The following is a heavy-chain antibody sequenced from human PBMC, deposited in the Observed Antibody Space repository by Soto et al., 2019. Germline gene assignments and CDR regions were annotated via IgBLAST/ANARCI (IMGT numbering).Heavy chain of an antibody. CDR2: IYYSGST. CDR1: GGSLSSYY. D-gene: IGHD3-3*01. J-gene: IGHJ6*02. CDR3: ARDGTYYDFWSGYYTGYGMDV. Sequence: SETLSLTCTVSGGSLSSYYWSWIRQPPGKGLEWIGYIYYSGSTNYNPSLKSRVTISVDTSKNQFSLKLSSVTAADTAVYYCARDGTYYDFWSGYYTGYGMDVWGQGTTVTVSS. V-gene: IGHV4-59*01.